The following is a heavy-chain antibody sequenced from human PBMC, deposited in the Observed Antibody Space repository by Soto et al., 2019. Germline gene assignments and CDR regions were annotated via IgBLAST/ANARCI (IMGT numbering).Heavy chain of an antibody. V-gene: IGHV3-48*02. CDR2: ISSSSGLL. Sequence: GGSLRLSCVASGFTFSSYSMNWVRQAPGKGLEWISYISSSSGLLLYADSVKGRFTISRDNVKNSLFLQMNSLRDEDTAVYYCARDRIYALDIWGQGTMVTVSS. CDR1: GFTFSSYS. J-gene: IGHJ3*02. CDR3: ARDRIYALDI.